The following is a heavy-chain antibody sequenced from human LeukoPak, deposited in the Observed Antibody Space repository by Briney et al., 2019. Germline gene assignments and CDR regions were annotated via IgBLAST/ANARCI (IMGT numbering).Heavy chain of an antibody. V-gene: IGHV3-23*01. CDR1: GFNFNDAA. J-gene: IGHJ3*01. CDR3: AKDIQLSA. CDR2: IASSGRNT. D-gene: IGHD5-24*01. Sequence: GGSLILSCAASGFNFNDAAMTWVRQAPGKGLEWVSLIASSGRNTYYTDSVRGRFTISRDNSKKTLSLQMNSLRVEDTAIYYCAKDIQLSAWGLGTMVTVSS.